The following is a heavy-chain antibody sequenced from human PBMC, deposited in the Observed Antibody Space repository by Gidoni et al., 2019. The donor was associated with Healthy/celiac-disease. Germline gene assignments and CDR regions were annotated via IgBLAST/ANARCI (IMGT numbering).Heavy chain of an antibody. V-gene: IGHV3-30*18. Sequence: QVQLVESGGGVVQPGRSLRLSCAASGFTFSSYGMHWVRQAPGKGLEWVAVISYDGSNKYYADSVKGRFTSARDNSKNTLYLQMNSLRAEDTAVYYCAKVELGYHAGVLGYWGQGTLVTVSS. CDR1: GFTFSSYG. CDR3: AKVELGYHAGVLGY. J-gene: IGHJ4*02. D-gene: IGHD5-18*01. CDR2: ISYDGSNK.